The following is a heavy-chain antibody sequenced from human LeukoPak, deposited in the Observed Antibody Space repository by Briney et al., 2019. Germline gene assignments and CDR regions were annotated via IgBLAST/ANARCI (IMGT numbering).Heavy chain of an antibody. V-gene: IGHV4-30-4*07. CDR1: GGSISSGGYS. D-gene: IGHD3-3*01. J-gene: IGHJ5*02. CDR3: ARGKYDFWSGYYTWFDP. CDR2: IYYSGCT. Sequence: SQTLSLTCAVSGGSISSGGYSWSWIRQPPGKGLEWIGYIYYSGCTNYNPSLKSRVTISVDTSKNQFSLKLSSVTAADTAVYYCARGKYDFWSGYYTWFDPWGQGTLVTVSS.